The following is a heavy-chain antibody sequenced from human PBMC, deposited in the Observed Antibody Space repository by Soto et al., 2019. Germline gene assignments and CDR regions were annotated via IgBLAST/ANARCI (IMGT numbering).Heavy chain of an antibody. D-gene: IGHD3-16*01. V-gene: IGHV3-23*01. Sequence: PGGYLRLSCSASGFTFSIYAMSWVRPAPGKGLEWVSAISGSGGSTYYADSVKGRFTISRDNSKNTLYLQMNSLRAEDTAVYYCAKDPSLTGYYGMDVWGQGTTVTVSS. CDR1: GFTFSIYA. CDR2: ISGSGGST. CDR3: AKDPSLTGYYGMDV. J-gene: IGHJ6*02.